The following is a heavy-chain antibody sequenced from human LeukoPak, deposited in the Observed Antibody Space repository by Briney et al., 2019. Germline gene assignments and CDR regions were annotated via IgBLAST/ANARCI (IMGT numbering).Heavy chain of an antibody. Sequence: GGSLRLSCVVSGFTVDSSAMHWVRQAPGKGLVWVSGVQSDGRRVTYADSVKGRFTISRDNAKNSLYLQMNSLRAEDTALYYCAKEPLRGYQLVYYFDYWGQGTLVTVSS. D-gene: IGHD2-2*01. CDR1: GFTVDSSA. CDR3: AKEPLRGYQLVYYFDY. CDR2: VQSDGRRV. J-gene: IGHJ4*02. V-gene: IGHV3-74*03.